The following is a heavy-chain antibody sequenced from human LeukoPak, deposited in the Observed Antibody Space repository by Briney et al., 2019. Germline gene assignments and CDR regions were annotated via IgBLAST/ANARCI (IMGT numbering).Heavy chain of an antibody. CDR1: GFRLSNYW. V-gene: IGHV3-7*01. CDR3: ATSGRGNTYGYYYYLGV. Sequence: GGSLRLSCEGSGFRLSNYWMSWVRQAPGKGLEWVSHIKQDGSEKNNVDSVEGRFTISRDNAKKSLYLQMNSLRAEDWAVYYCATSGRGNTYGYYYYLGVWGKGTTVIVSS. D-gene: IGHD3-10*01. J-gene: IGHJ6*03. CDR2: IKQDGSEK.